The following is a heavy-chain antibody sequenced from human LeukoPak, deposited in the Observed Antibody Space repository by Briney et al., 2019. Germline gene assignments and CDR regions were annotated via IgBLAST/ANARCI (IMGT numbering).Heavy chain of an antibody. V-gene: IGHV4-39*07. J-gene: IGHJ4*02. CDR1: GGSITTNNYY. Sequence: PSETLSLTCTVSGGSITTNNYYWGWIRQPPGKGLEWIGNIYFSGNTYYNPSLKSRVAISVDTFKNQFSLRLSSVTAADTAVYYCARVPPVYDSGNYYKGTHFDYWGQGTLVTVSS. CDR3: ARVPPVYDSGNYYKGTHFDY. D-gene: IGHD3-10*01. CDR2: IYFSGNT.